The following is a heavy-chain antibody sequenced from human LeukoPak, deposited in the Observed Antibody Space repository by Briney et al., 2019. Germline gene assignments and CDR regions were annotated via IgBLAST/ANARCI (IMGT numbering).Heavy chain of an antibody. J-gene: IGHJ4*02. V-gene: IGHV4-34*01. CDR1: GGSFSGYY. CDR3: ARGLGY. Sequence: SETLSLTCAVCGGSFSGYYWSWIRQPPGKGLEWIGEINHSGSTNYNPSLKSRVTISVDTSKNQFSLKLSSVTAADTAVYYCARGLGYWGQGTLVTVSS. CDR2: INHSGST.